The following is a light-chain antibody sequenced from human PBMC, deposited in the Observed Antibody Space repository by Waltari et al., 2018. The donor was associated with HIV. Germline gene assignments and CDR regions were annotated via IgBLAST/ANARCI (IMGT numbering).Light chain of an antibody. CDR1: QDIRSY. V-gene: IGKV1-8*01. CDR3: HQYYTFPHT. Sequence: AIRMTQYPPSFSASVGDRVTITCRASQDIRSYLAWYQQKPGQAPKLLIYGASTLPTGVPSRFSGSGSGTEFTLTISCLQSEDFGSYHCHQYYTFPHTFGQGTKLEIK. CDR2: GAS. J-gene: IGKJ2*01.